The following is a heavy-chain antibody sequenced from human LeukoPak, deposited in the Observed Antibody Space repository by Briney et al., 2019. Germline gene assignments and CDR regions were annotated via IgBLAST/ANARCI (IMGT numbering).Heavy chain of an antibody. CDR2: MNPNSGNT. Sequence: ASVKVSCTASGYTFTSYDINWVRQATGQGLEWMGWMNPNSGNTGYAQKFQGRVTITRNTSISTAYMELSSLRSEDTAVYYCARGAAGYGDYGYYYYYMDVWGKGTTVTVSS. V-gene: IGHV1-8*03. CDR1: GYTFTSYD. J-gene: IGHJ6*03. CDR3: ARGAAGYGDYGYYYYYMDV. D-gene: IGHD4-17*01.